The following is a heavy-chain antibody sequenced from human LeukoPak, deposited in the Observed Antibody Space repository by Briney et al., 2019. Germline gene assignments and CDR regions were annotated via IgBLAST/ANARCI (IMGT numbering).Heavy chain of an antibody. D-gene: IGHD2-8*01. CDR2: IWYDGSNK. J-gene: IGHJ4*02. CDR3: ARHSRGRLYVFDY. Sequence: PGGSLRLSCAASGFTFSSYGMHWVRQAPGKGLEWVAVIWYDGSNKYYADSVKGRFTISRDNSNNTLYLQMNSLRAEDTAVYYCARHSRGRLYVFDYWGQGTLVTVSS. CDR1: GFTFSSYG. V-gene: IGHV3-33*01.